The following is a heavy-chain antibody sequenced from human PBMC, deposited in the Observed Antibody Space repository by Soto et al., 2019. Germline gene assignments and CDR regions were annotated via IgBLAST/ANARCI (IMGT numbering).Heavy chain of an antibody. CDR3: TNNHY. J-gene: IGHJ4*02. Sequence: EVQLVESGGGLAQPGGSLRLSCAASGFTFGSYWMTWVRQAPGKGLEWVANIKQDGSDKFYVDSVKGRFTISRDNAKNSLSLQMNSLRVEDTAVYYCTNNHYWGQGTLVTVSS. CDR2: IKQDGSDK. V-gene: IGHV3-7*01. CDR1: GFTFGSYW.